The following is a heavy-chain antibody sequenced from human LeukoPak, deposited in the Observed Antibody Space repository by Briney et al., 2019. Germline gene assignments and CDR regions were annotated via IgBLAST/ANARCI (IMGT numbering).Heavy chain of an antibody. J-gene: IGHJ3*01. CDR3: ARVRLVWGMETFDL. V-gene: IGHV1-46*01. Sequence: GASVKVSCKASGYSFTSYYIHWVRQAPGQGLEWMGIINPRGGTTRFAQKFQGRVTMTRDTSTSTAYMEMRSLRSDDTAIYYCARVRLVWGMETFDLWGQGTMVTVSS. CDR1: GYSFTSYY. D-gene: IGHD3-16*01. CDR2: INPRGGTT.